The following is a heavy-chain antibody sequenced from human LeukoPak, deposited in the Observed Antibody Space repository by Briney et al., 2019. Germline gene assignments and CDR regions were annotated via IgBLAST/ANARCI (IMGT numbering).Heavy chain of an antibody. CDR2: ISGSGGGT. D-gene: IGHD1-26*01. V-gene: IGHV3-23*01. Sequence: PGGSLRLSCAASGFTFSSYAMIWVRQAPGKGLEWVSGISGSGGGTYYADSVKGRFTISRDNSKNTLYLQMNSLRVEDTAVYYCTRGGYSGYFFSGDYWGQGSLVAVSS. CDR3: TRGGYSGYFFSGDY. CDR1: GFTFSSYA. J-gene: IGHJ4*02.